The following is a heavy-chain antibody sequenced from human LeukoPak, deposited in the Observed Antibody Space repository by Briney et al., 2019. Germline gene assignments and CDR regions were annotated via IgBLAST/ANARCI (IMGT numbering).Heavy chain of an antibody. CDR1: GYTFTSYG. Sequence: ASVKVSCKASGYTFTSYGISWVRQAPGQGLEWMGWISAYNGNTNYAQKLQGRVTMTTDTSTGTVYMELSSLRSEDTAVYYCARSGSYQRPHDYWGQGTLVTVSS. D-gene: IGHD1-26*01. V-gene: IGHV1-18*01. CDR3: ARSGSYQRPHDY. CDR2: ISAYNGNT. J-gene: IGHJ4*02.